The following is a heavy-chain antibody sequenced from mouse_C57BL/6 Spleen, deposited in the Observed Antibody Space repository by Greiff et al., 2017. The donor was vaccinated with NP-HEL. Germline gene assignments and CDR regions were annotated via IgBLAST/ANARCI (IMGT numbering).Heavy chain of an antibody. CDR3: ARVGTRYYYNFDY. D-gene: IGHD1-1*01. CDR2: INPSTGGT. V-gene: IGHV1-42*01. J-gene: IGHJ2*01. CDR1: GYSFTGYY. Sequence: EVQLQQSGPELVKPGASVKISCKASGYSFTGYYMNWVKQSPEKSLEWIGEINPSTGGTTYNQKFKAKATLTVDKSSSTAYMQLKSLTSEDSAVYYCARVGTRYYYNFDYWGQGTTLTVSS.